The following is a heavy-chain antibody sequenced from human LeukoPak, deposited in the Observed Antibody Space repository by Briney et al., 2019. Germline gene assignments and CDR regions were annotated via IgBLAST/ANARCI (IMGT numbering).Heavy chain of an antibody. D-gene: IGHD3-22*01. Sequence: GGSLRLSCAASGFTFSSYSMNWVRQAPGKGLEWVSSISSSSSYIYYADSVKGRFTISRDNAKNSLYLQMNSLRAEDTAVSYCARKDNSSGYYYTPPDYWGQGPLVTVSS. V-gene: IGHV3-21*01. CDR3: ARKDNSSGYYYTPPDY. J-gene: IGHJ4*02. CDR1: GFTFSSYS. CDR2: ISSSSSYI.